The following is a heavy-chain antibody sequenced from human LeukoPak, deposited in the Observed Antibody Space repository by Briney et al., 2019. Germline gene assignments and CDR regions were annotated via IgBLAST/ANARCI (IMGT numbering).Heavy chain of an antibody. D-gene: IGHD6-6*01. CDR3: AKAGSLDIAARQNY. CDR1: GFTFSNYA. V-gene: IGHV3-23*01. J-gene: IGHJ4*02. Sequence: PGGSLRLSGAASGFTFSNYAMNWVRQAPGKGLEWVSGVSGGDGTTFYADSVKGRFTISRDNSKNTLYLQMNSLRAEDTAVYYCAKAGSLDIAARQNYWGQGTLVTVSS. CDR2: VSGGDGTT.